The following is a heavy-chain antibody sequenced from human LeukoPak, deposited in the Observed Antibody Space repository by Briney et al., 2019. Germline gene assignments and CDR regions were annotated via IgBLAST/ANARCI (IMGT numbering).Heavy chain of an antibody. CDR3: ARDQGGDSGSWHRVYYYYGMDV. J-gene: IGHJ6*02. CDR2: INPNSGGT. Sequence: ASVKVSCKASGYTFTGYYMHWVRQAPGQGLEWMGWINPNSGGTNYAQKFQGRVTMTRDTSISTAYMELSRLRSEDTAVYYCARDQGGDSGSWHRVYYYYGMDVWGQGTTVTVSS. V-gene: IGHV1-2*02. CDR1: GYTFTGYY. D-gene: IGHD6-13*01.